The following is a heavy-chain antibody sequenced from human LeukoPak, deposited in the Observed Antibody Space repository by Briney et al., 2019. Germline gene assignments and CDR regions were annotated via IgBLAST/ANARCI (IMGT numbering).Heavy chain of an antibody. D-gene: IGHD3-22*01. CDR2: ISGSGGST. Sequence: GGSLRLSCAASGFTFSSYAMSWVRQAPGKGLEWVSAISGSGGSTYYADPVKRRFTISRDNSKNTLYLQMNSLRAEDTAVYYCVAHYYDSSGSDYWGQGTLVTVSS. J-gene: IGHJ4*02. CDR1: GFTFSSYA. CDR3: VAHYYDSSGSDY. V-gene: IGHV3-23*01.